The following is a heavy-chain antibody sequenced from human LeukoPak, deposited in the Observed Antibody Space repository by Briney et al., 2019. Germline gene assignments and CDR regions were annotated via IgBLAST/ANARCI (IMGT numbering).Heavy chain of an antibody. CDR3: ANHKGPKYVDIVATNY. CDR2: ISYDGSNK. D-gene: IGHD5-12*01. CDR1: GFTFSSYG. J-gene: IGHJ4*02. V-gene: IGHV3-30*18. Sequence: GGSLRLSCAASGFTFSSYGMHWVRQAPGKGLEWVAVISYDGSNKYYADSVKGRFTISRDNSKNTLYLQMNSLRAEDTAVYYCANHKGPKYVDIVATNYWGQGTLVTVSS.